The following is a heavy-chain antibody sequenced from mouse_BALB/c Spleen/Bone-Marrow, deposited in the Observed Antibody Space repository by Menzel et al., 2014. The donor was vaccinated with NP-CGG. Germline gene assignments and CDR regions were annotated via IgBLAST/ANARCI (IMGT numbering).Heavy chain of an antibody. CDR1: GYTFTSYR. Sequence: QVQLKQSGAELVKPGASVKLSCKASGYTFTSYRMHWVKLRPGQGFEWIGEINPSNGGTNYNEKFKRKATLTVDKSSSTAYMQLSSLTSEDSAVYYCTIGGFDYWGQGTTLTVSS. CDR3: TIGGFDY. CDR2: INPSNGGT. J-gene: IGHJ2*01. V-gene: IGHV1S16*01.